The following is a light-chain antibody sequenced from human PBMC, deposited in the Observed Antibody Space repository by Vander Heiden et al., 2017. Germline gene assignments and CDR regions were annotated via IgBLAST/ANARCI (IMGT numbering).Light chain of an antibody. Sequence: DIVMTQSPLSLPVTPGEPASISCRSSQSLLHSNGYSYLDWYLQKPGQSPQLLIYLGSNRASGVPDRFSGSGSGTDFTLKISRGEAEDVGVYYCRQALQTPITFGGGTKVEIK. CDR1: QSLLHSNGYSY. J-gene: IGKJ4*01. CDR2: LGS. V-gene: IGKV2-28*01. CDR3: RQALQTPIT.